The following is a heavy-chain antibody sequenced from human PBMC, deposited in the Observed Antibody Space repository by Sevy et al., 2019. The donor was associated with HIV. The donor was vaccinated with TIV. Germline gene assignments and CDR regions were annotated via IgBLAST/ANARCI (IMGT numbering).Heavy chain of an antibody. Sequence: ASVKVSCKASGYTFTSYGISWVRQAPGQGLEWMGWISAYNGNTNYAQKLQGRVTMTTDTSTSTAYMELRSLRSDDMAVYYCARDRGERLLWFGELSYFDYWGQGTLVTVSS. D-gene: IGHD3-10*01. J-gene: IGHJ4*02. CDR2: ISAYNGNT. V-gene: IGHV1-18*03. CDR1: GYTFTSYG. CDR3: ARDRGERLLWFGELSYFDY.